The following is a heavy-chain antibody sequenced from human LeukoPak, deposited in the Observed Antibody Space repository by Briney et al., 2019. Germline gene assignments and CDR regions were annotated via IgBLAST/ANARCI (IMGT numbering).Heavy chain of an antibody. CDR3: SIVGATTRYYFDY. D-gene: IGHD1-26*01. CDR2: INPNSGGT. J-gene: IGHJ4*02. Sequence: GASVEVSCKASGYTFTGYYMHWVRQAPGQGLEWMGRINPNSGGTNYAQKFQGRVTMTRDTSISTAYMELSRLRSDDTAVYYCSIVGATTRYYFDYWGQGTLVTVSS. CDR1: GYTFTGYY. V-gene: IGHV1-2*06.